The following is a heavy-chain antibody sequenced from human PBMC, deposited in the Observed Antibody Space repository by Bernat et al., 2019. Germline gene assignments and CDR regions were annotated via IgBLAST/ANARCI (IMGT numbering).Heavy chain of an antibody. Sequence: QVQLQQSGPGLVKPSQTLSLTCAISGDSVSSNSAAWNWIRQSPSRGLEWLGRTYYRSKWSDNYAVSLTSRITINRDTSKNQFSLQLNSVTPEDTAVYYCARGALFRDYFMDVWGKGTTVTVSS. CDR3: ARGALFRDYFMDV. CDR2: TYYRSKWSD. D-gene: IGHD5-24*01. V-gene: IGHV6-1*01. CDR1: GDSVSSNSAA. J-gene: IGHJ6*03.